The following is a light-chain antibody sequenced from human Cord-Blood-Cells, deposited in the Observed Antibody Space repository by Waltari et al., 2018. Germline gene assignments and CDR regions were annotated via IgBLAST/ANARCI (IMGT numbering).Light chain of an antibody. CDR3: QAWDSSTVV. CDR1: KLGDKY. CDR2: QDS. J-gene: IGLJ2*01. Sequence: SYELTQPPSVSVSPVQTASITCPGDKLGDKYACWYQQKPGQSPLLVIYQDSKRPSGIPERFSGSNAGNTATLTISGTQAMDEADYYCQAWDSSTVVFGGGTKLTVL. V-gene: IGLV3-1*01.